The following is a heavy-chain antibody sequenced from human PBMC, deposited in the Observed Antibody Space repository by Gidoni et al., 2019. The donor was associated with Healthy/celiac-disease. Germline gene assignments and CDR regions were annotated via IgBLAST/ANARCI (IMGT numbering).Heavy chain of an antibody. V-gene: IGHV3-23*01. J-gene: IGHJ4*02. D-gene: IGHD2-15*01. CDR2: ISGSGGST. CDR1: GFTFSRYA. Sequence: EVQLLESGGGLVQPGGSLRPSCAASGFTFSRYAMSWVRQAPGKGLEWVSAISGSGGSTYYADSVKGRFTISRDNSKNTLYLQMNSLRAEDTAVYYCAKGYCSGGSCYSSFDYWGQGTLVTVSS. CDR3: AKGYCSGGSCYSSFDY.